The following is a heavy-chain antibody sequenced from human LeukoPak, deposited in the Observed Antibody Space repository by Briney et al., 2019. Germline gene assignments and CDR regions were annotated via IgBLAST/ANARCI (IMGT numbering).Heavy chain of an antibody. CDR1: GYTLTELS. CDR2: FDPEDGEI. Sequence: PSVKVSCKVSGYTLTELSMHWVRQAPGKGLEWMGGFDPEDGEIIYAQKFQGRVTMTEDTSTDTAYMELSSLRSEDTAVYYCATSITIFGVVIDRPPSADYWGQGTLVTVSS. D-gene: IGHD3-3*01. J-gene: IGHJ4*02. CDR3: ATSITIFGVVIDRPPSADY. V-gene: IGHV1-24*01.